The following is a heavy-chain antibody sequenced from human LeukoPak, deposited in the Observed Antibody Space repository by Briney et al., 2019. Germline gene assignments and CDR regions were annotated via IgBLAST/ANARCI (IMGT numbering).Heavy chain of an antibody. CDR3: ARSSHPPGYYYYYGMDV. V-gene: IGHV3-21*04. Sequence: GGSLRLSCAASGFTFSSYSMNWVRQAPGKGLEWVSSISSSSSYIYYADSVKGRFTISRDNAKNSLYLQMNSLRAEDTAVYYCARSSHPPGYYYYYGMDVWGQGTTVTVSS. CDR1: GFTFSSYS. J-gene: IGHJ6*02. D-gene: IGHD6-13*01. CDR2: ISSSSSYI.